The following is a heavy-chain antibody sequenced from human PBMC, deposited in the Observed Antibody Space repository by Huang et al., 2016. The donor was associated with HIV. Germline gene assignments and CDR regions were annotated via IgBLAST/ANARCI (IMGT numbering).Heavy chain of an antibody. D-gene: IGHD3-3*01. J-gene: IGHJ6*03. CDR2: ISGYNGDT. V-gene: IGHV1-18*01. Sequence: QVQLVQSGAEVKKPGASVKVSCEASNYNFGSHGISWVRQAPGQGLEWVGWISGYNGDTKYAQKVQGRVTMTRETSTRTAYMELTSLRFDDTAVYYCARSGFGVVITTTLDYYYMDVWGTGTTVTVSS. CDR1: NYNFGSHG. CDR3: ARSGFGVVITTTLDYYYMDV.